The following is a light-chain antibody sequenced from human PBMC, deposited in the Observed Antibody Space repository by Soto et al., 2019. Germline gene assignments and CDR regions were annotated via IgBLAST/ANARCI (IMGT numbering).Light chain of an antibody. CDR2: DAS. J-gene: IGKJ1*01. CDR3: QQRGT. Sequence: EIVLTQSPATLSLSPGERATLSCRASQSVSSYLAWYQQKPGQAPRLLIYDASNRATGIPARFSGSGSGTDFTLTISSLEPEDFAVYYCQQRGTFGQGTKV. CDR1: QSVSSY. V-gene: IGKV3-11*01.